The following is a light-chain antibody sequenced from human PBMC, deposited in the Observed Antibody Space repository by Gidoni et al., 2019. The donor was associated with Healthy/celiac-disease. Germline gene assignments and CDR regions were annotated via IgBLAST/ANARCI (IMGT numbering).Light chain of an antibody. CDR3: QQRSNWSLT. J-gene: IGKJ4*01. CDR2: DAS. Sequence: IALTQSPATLSLSPGERATLPCRASQSVSNYLDWYQQKPGQAPRLLIYDASNRATGIPARFSGSGSGTDFTLTISSLEPEDFAVYYCQQRSNWSLTFGGGTKVDIK. CDR1: QSVSNY. V-gene: IGKV3-11*01.